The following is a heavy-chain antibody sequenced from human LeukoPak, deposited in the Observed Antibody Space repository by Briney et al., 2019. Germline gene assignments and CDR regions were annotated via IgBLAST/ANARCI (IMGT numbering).Heavy chain of an antibody. CDR3: AKDRQGSSPYYGMDV. CDR2: ISGSGGST. J-gene: IGHJ6*02. D-gene: IGHD6-13*01. Sequence: GGSLRLSCAASGFTFSSYAMSWVRQAPGKGLEWVSAISGSGGSTYYADSVKGRFTTSRDNSKNTLYLQMNSLRAEDTAVYYCAKDRQGSSPYYGMDVWGQGTTVTVSS. V-gene: IGHV3-23*01. CDR1: GFTFSSYA.